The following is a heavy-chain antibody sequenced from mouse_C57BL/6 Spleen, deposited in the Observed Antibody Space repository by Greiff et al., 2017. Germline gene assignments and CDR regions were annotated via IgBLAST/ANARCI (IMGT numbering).Heavy chain of an antibody. CDR2: IDPSDSDT. CDR3: ARAITTVAHYYAMDY. J-gene: IGHJ4*01. V-gene: IGHV1-69*01. Sequence: VQLQLPGAELVLPGASVKLSCKASGYTFTSYWMHWVKQRPGQGLEWIGEIDPSDSDTNYNQKFKGKSTLTVDKSSSTAYMQLSSLTSEDSAVYYCARAITTVAHYYAMDYWGQGTSVTVSS. CDR1: GYTFTSYW. D-gene: IGHD1-1*01.